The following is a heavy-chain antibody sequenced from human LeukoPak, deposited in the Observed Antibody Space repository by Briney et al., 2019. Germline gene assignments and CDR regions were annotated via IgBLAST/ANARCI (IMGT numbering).Heavy chain of an antibody. J-gene: IGHJ3*02. Sequence: SETLFLTCTVSGGSISSYYWSWIRQPPGKGLEWIGYIYYSGSTNYNPSLKSRVTISVDTSKNQFSLKLSSVTAADTAVYYCARHRNPGRHAFDIWGQGTMVTVSS. CDR3: ARHRNPGRHAFDI. V-gene: IGHV4-59*08. CDR1: GGSISSYY. CDR2: IYYSGST. D-gene: IGHD1-14*01.